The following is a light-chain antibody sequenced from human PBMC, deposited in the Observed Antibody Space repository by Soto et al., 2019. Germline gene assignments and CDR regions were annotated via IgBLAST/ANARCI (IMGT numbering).Light chain of an antibody. J-gene: IGKJ1*01. V-gene: IGKV3-20*01. CDR3: QQYGSSPPWT. Sequence: EMVWTQSPGTMSLSPGERATLACRARQSVSSSYLAWYQQKPCQAPRIIIYGASSRATGIPDRFSGSGSGTAFALTISRLEPEDFAVYYCQQYGSSPPWTFGHGTQVEIK. CDR2: GAS. CDR1: QSVSSSY.